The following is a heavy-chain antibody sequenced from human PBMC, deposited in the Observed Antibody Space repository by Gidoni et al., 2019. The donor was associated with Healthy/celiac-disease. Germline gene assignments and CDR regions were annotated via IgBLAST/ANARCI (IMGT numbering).Heavy chain of an antibody. V-gene: IGHV3-23*01. D-gene: IGHD2-15*01. CDR3: AKATILVAAYFN. Sequence: EVQLLEAGGGLVQPGGSLSLSCAASGFTFSSYAMSWVRQAPGKGLEWVSAISGSGGSTYYADSVKGRFTISRDNSKNTLYLQMNSLRAEDTAVYYCAKATILVAAYFNWGQGTLVTVSS. J-gene: IGHJ4*02. CDR2: ISGSGGST. CDR1: GFTFSSYA.